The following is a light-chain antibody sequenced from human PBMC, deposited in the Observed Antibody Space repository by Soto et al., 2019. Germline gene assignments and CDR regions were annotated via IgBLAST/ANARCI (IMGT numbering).Light chain of an antibody. V-gene: IGKV3-11*01. CDR3: QWRSDWPPRLT. CDR2: DAS. J-gene: IGKJ4*01. CDR1: ESIGNY. Sequence: EVVLTQSPATLSLSPGERATLSCRASESIGNYLAWYQQKLGQAPKLLIYDASHRAIGIPGRFSGDGSRTDFTLTISSLEPEDIAVYYCQWRSDWPPRLTFGGGTKVEIK.